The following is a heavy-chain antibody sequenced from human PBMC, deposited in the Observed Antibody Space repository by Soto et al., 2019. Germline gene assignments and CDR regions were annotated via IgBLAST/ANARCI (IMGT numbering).Heavy chain of an antibody. J-gene: IGHJ1*01. V-gene: IGHV4-31*03. CDR1: GGSIRSGGYN. CDR2: IFHTGNT. D-gene: IGHD7-27*01. Sequence: QVQLRESGPGLVKPSQTLSLTCTVSGGSIRSGGYNWSWIRQLPGKGLEWIGYIFHTGNTYYNPSLKSRVTISVDTSQTQYSLRLSSVTAADTALYYCARDLGKLITPAPWGQGVLVTVSS. CDR3: ARDLGKLITPAP.